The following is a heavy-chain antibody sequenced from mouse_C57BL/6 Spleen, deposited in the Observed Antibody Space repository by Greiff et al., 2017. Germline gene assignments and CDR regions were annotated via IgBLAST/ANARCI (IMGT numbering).Heavy chain of an antibody. CDR2: ISYDGSN. CDR1: GYSITSGYY. V-gene: IGHV3-6*01. Sequence: EVQLQQSGPGLVKPSQSLSLTCSVTGYSITSGYYWNWIRQFPGNKLEWMGYISYDGSNNYNPSLKNRISITRDTSKNQFFLKLNSVTTEDTATYYCAREGYYSNSWFAYWGQGTLVTVSA. J-gene: IGHJ3*01. D-gene: IGHD2-5*01. CDR3: AREGYYSNSWFAY.